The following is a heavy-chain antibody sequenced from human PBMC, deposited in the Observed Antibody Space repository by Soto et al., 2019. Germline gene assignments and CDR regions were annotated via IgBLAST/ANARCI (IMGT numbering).Heavy chain of an antibody. V-gene: IGHV1-18*01. J-gene: IGHJ4*02. CDR1: GYTFTFSG. D-gene: IGHD6-19*01. CDR2: ISAYNGDP. Sequence: QIQLLQSGPEVKKPGASVKVACKTSGYTFTFSGINWVRQAPGQGLEWMGWISAYNGDPKYAQKFQDRVTMTTETSTSTAYLELRNLRSDDTAVYYCARGQVAGGTIDSWGQGTLVTVSS. CDR3: ARGQVAGGTIDS.